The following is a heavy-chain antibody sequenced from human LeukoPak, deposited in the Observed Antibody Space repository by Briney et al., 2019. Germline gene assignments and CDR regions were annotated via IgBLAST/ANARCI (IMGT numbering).Heavy chain of an antibody. CDR2: IGTAGDT. J-gene: IGHJ4*02. V-gene: IGHV3-13*01. D-gene: IGHD3-16*02. CDR3: ARGGLRLGELSSLSGFDY. CDR1: GFTFSSYD. Sequence: PGGSLRLSCAASGFTFSSYDMHWVRQATGRGLEWVSAIGTAGDTYNPGSVKGRFTISRENAKNSLYLQMNSLRAGDTAVYYCARGGLRLGELSSLSGFDYWGQGTLVTVSS.